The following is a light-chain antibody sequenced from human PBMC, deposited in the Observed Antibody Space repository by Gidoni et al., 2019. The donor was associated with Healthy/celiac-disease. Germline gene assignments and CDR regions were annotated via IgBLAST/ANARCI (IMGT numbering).Light chain of an antibody. J-gene: IGKJ4*01. CDR3: MQALQTPLT. Sequence: DLVMTPSPLSLLVTPGEPASISCRSSPSLLHSNGYNYLDWYLQKPGQSPQLLIYMCSNRASGVPDRFSGSGSGTDFTLKISRVEAEDVRVYYCMQALQTPLTFGGGTKVEIK. V-gene: IGKV2-28*01. CDR1: PSLLHSNGYNY. CDR2: MCS.